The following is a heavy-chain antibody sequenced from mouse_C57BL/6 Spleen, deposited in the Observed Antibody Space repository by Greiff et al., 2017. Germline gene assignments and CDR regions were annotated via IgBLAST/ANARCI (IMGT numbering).Heavy chain of an antibody. J-gene: IGHJ2*01. V-gene: IGHV1-19*01. Sequence: VQLQQSGPVLVKPGASVKMSCKASGYTFTDYYMNWVKQSHGKSLEWIGVINPYNGGTSYNQKFKGKATLTVDKSSSTAYMELNSLTSEDSAVYYCARSYGSSYFDYWGQGTTLTVSS. CDR3: ARSYGSSYFDY. CDR1: GYTFTDYY. D-gene: IGHD1-1*01. CDR2: INPYNGGT.